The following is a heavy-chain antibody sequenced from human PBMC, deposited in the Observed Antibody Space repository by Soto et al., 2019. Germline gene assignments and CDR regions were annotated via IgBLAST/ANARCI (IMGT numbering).Heavy chain of an antibody. D-gene: IGHD2-15*01. CDR1: GGSVYSDGYY. CDR2: IYYSGNT. CDR3: ARRSRGRCCNY. Sequence: SETLSLTCTVSGGSVYSDGYYWGWIRQSPGKGLEWIGNIYYSGNTYCNPSLKSRVTISIDTSKNQFSLQLTSVTAADTAVYYCARRSRGRCCNYCGRGSQVLGSS. V-gene: IGHV4-39*01. J-gene: IGHJ4*02.